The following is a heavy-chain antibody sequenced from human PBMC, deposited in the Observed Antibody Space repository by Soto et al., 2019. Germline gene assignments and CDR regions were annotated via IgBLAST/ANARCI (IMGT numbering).Heavy chain of an antibody. CDR3: ARQGRFCSGDICKAQQYFEL. D-gene: IGHD2-15*01. J-gene: IGHJ1*01. CDR1: GYSFNYYW. CDR2: IYPGDSDT. V-gene: IGHV5-51*01. Sequence: EVQLVQSGAEVKKPGESLMISCKGSGYSFNYYWIGWVRQMPGRGLEWMGVIYPGDSDTTYSPSFQGQVNLSVDKSINTAYLQWGSLKASDTAMYYFARQGRFCSGDICKAQQYFELWGEGTLVTVSS.